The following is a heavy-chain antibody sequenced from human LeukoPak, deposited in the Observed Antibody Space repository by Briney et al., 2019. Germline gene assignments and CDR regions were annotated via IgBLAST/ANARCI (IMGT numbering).Heavy chain of an antibody. CDR1: GFTFSDYY. CDR3: ARVLYSSSSSAFDY. J-gene: IGHJ4*02. D-gene: IGHD6-6*01. CDR2: ISSSGSTI. Sequence: GGSLRLSCAASGFTFSDYYMSWIRQAPGKGLEWVSYISSSGSTIYYADSVKGRFTISRDNAKNSLYLQMNSLRAEDTAVYYCARVLYSSSSSAFDYWGQGTLVTVSS. V-gene: IGHV3-11*04.